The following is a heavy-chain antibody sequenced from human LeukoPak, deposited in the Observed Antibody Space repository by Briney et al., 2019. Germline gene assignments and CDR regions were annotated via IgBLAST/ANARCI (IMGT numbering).Heavy chain of an antibody. CDR3: ARTHCSDDSCLSPYYYYYLDV. CDR2: IRFDELDR. D-gene: IGHD2-15*01. CDR1: GFTFSSKTYW. Sequence: GGSLRLSCAASGFTFSSKTYWMHWVRQAPGRGLEWVSFIRFDELDRYYADSVKGRFFISRDNSRSTLYLQMNSLRAEDTAVYYCARTHCSDDSCLSPYYYYYLDVWGKGTTVTVSS. V-gene: IGHV3-33*08. J-gene: IGHJ6*03.